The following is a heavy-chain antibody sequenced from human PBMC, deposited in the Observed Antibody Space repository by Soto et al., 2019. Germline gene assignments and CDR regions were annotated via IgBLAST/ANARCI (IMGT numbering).Heavy chain of an antibody. J-gene: IGHJ4*02. CDR3: ARHSRAGTDY. Sequence: SETLSLTCTVSGGSIGSYYWSWIRQPPGKGLEWIGYIYYSGSTNYNPSLKSRVTISVDTSKNQFSLKLSSVTAADTAVYYCARHSRAGTDYWGQGTLVTVSS. CDR1: GGSIGSYY. CDR2: IYYSGST. V-gene: IGHV4-59*08. D-gene: IGHD1-1*01.